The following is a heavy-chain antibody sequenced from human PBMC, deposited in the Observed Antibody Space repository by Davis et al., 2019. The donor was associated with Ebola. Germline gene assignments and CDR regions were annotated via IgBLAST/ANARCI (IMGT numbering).Heavy chain of an antibody. CDR3: ARGGSYPGY. CDR1: GYTFTDYN. Sequence: ASVKVSCKASGYTFTDYNIHWVRQAPGQGLEWMGIINPSGGGTNYAPKFQGRVTMTKDTSTSIVYMELSSLRSDDTAVYYCARGGSYPGYWGQGTLVTVSS. V-gene: IGHV1-46*01. J-gene: IGHJ4*02. CDR2: INPSGGGT. D-gene: IGHD3-16*02.